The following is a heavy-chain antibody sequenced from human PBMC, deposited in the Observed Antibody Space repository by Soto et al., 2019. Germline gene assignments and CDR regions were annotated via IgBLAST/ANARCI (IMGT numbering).Heavy chain of an antibody. CDR3: VFMCGAGTRKRNYYYYGMDV. Sequence: QVQLVQSGAEVKKPGSSVKVSCKASGGTFSSYAISWVRQAPGQGLEWMGGIIPIFGTANYAQKFQGRVTITADESTSTAYMELSSLRSEDTAVYYCVFMCGAGTRKRNYYYYGMDVWGQGTTVTVSS. V-gene: IGHV1-69*12. CDR1: GGTFSSYA. D-gene: IGHD1-1*01. CDR2: IIPIFGTA. J-gene: IGHJ6*02.